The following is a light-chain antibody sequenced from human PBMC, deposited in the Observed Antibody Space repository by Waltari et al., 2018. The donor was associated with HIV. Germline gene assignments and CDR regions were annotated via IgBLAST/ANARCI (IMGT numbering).Light chain of an antibody. CDR2: AAS. V-gene: IGKV1-27*01. J-gene: IGKJ4*01. CDR1: QDMDYH. Sequence: DIQMTQSPSSLSASVGDTVTITCRASQDMDYHLAWYQQKPGKLPSLLIYAASTLQSGVASRFSGRGSGRDFSLTISSLQPEDVATYYCQKYDSAPLTFGGGTQVEIK. CDR3: QKYDSAPLT.